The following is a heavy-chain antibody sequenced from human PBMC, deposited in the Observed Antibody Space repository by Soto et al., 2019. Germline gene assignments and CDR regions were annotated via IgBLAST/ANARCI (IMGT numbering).Heavy chain of an antibody. Sequence: PSETLSLTCTFSGGSISSDGYYWTWIRQQPGKGLEWIGYVFYGGSTYYNPSLNSRLTISMETSKNQFSLRLTSVTAADTAVYYCARDGPNSSGSGFDSWGQGTLVTVSS. CDR2: VFYGGST. D-gene: IGHD6-19*01. J-gene: IGHJ4*02. CDR3: ARDGPNSSGSGFDS. V-gene: IGHV4-31*03. CDR1: GGSISSDGYY.